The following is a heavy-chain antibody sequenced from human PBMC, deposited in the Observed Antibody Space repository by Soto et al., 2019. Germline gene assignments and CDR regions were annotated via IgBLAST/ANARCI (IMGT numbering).Heavy chain of an antibody. CDR3: ARVTSWQLPFDY. CDR2: ISYSGST. J-gene: IGHJ4*02. Sequence: PSETLSLTCTVSGGSISSGGYYWSWIRQHPGKGLEWIGYISYSGSTDYNPSLKSRVTISGDTSKNQFSLKVSSVTAADTAVYYCARVTSWQLPFDYWGQGTLVTVSS. V-gene: IGHV4-61*08. D-gene: IGHD6-13*01. CDR1: GGSISSGGYY.